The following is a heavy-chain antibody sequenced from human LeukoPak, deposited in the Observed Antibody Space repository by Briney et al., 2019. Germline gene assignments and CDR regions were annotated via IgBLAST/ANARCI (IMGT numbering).Heavy chain of an antibody. CDR2: IWYDGSNK. CDR1: GFTFSSYG. D-gene: IGHD2-15*01. Sequence: GRSLRLSCAASGFTFSSYGMHWVRQAPGKGLEWVALIWYDGSNKYYADSVKGRFTISRDNSKNTLYLQLNSLRAEDTAVYYCARQHCSGGDCYFFDWGQGTLVTVSS. CDR3: ARQHCSGGDCYFFD. J-gene: IGHJ4*02. V-gene: IGHV3-33*01.